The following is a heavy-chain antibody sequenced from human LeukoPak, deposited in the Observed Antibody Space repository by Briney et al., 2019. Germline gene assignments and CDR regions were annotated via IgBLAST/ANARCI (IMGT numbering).Heavy chain of an antibody. CDR3: ARVRDNACDY. CDR2: LRGDTGDT. D-gene: IGHD2-2*01. J-gene: IGHJ4*02. Sequence: ASVKVSCKASGYTFIGYYMHWVRQAPGQGLEWMGWLRGDTGDTDSPQKFKGRVTMTRDTATNTAYMQLSRLTYDDTAMYFCARVRDNACDYWGQGTLVTVSS. V-gene: IGHV1-2*02. CDR1: GYTFIGYY.